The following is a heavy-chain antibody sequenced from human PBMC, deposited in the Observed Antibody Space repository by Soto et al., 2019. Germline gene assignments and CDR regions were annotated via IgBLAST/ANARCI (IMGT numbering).Heavy chain of an antibody. CDR2: INTYNGNS. J-gene: IGHJ4*02. Sequence: QVQLVQSAAEVKKPGASVKVSCKASGYTLTNYAISWVRQAPGQGPEWMGWINTYNGNSNYAQKFQGRVTMTTDTSTNTAYMELRSLTSDDTAVYYCARDCTGSGCFCIYWGQGTLVTVSS. CDR3: ARDCTGSGCFCIY. D-gene: IGHD2-15*01. CDR1: GYTLTNYA. V-gene: IGHV1-18*01.